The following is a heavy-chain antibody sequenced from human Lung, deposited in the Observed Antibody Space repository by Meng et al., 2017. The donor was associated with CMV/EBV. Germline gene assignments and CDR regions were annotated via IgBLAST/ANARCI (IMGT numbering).Heavy chain of an antibody. CDR1: GYTVTSYA. CDR2: INTNTGNP. J-gene: IGHJ4*02. V-gene: IGHV7-4-1*02. CDR3: ARLYCSGGSCYTIDY. Sequence: LVQQGCELKKPGALVMVSCKASGYTVTSYAMNWVRQAPGQGLEWMGWINTNTGNPTYAQGFTGRFVFSLDTSVSTAYLQISSLKAADTAVYYCARLYCSGGSCYTIDYWGQGTLVTVSS. D-gene: IGHD2-15*01.